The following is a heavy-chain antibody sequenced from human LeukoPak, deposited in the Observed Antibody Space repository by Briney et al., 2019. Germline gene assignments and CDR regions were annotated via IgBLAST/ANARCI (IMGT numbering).Heavy chain of an antibody. CDR1: GGSISSGGYS. CDR3: ARYCSGGSCYSFYAFDI. D-gene: IGHD2-15*01. J-gene: IGHJ3*02. V-gene: IGHV4-30-2*01. CDR2: IYHSGST. Sequence: PSETLSLTCAVSGGSISSGGYSWSWIRRPPGKGLEWIGYIYHSGSTYYNPSLKSRVTISVDRSKNQFSLKLSSVTAADTAVYYCARYCSGGSCYSFYAFDIWGQGTMVTVSS.